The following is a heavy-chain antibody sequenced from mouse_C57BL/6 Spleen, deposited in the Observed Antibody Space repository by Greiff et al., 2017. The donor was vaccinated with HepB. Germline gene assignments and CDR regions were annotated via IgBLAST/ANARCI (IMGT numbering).Heavy chain of an antibody. CDR3: ARSQTGRGYYAMDY. CDR2: IDPSDSET. V-gene: IGHV1-52*01. Sequence: QVQLQQPGAELVRPGSSVKLSCKASGYTFTSYWMHWVKQRPIQGLEWIGNIDPSDSETHYNQKFKDKATLTVDKSSSTAYMQLSSLTSEDSAVYYCARSQTGRGYYAMDYWGQGTSVTVSS. CDR1: GYTFTSYW. J-gene: IGHJ4*01. D-gene: IGHD4-1*01.